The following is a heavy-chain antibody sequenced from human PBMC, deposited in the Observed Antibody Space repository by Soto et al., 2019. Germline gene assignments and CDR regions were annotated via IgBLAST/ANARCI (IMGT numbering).Heavy chain of an antibody. V-gene: IGHV4-31*03. D-gene: IGHD2-15*01. J-gene: IGHJ5*02. CDR3: ARCSLVVIPVPGFDP. Sequence: SETLSLTCTVCGGSISGGGYYWSWIGQHPGRGLEWIGYIYYNGNTYYNPSLKSRVTVSVDTSKNQFSLNVRSVTAADTAVHYCARCSLVVIPVPGFDPWGQGTLVTVSS. CDR1: GGSISGGGYY. CDR2: IYYNGNT.